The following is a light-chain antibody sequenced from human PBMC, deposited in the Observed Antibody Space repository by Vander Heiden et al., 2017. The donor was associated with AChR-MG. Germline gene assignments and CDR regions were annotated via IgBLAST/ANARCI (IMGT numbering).Light chain of an antibody. CDR3: AVWDDSRNDWL. Sequence: SVLTQPPSASGTPGQRGTISCSGGSSNIGSNTVNWYQQHPGTAPKLLIYNYNQRPTGVPDRFSGSKTGTTASLAISGLRSEDEADYYCAVWDDSRNDWLFGGGTKLTVL. J-gene: IGLJ3*02. CDR2: NYN. V-gene: IGLV1-44*01. CDR1: SSNIGSNT.